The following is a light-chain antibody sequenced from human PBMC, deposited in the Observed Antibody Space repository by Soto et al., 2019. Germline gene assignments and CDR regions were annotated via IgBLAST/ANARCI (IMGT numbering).Light chain of an antibody. CDR2: DAS. CDR3: QQYNSYSPCT. CDR1: QSINSW. Sequence: DIQMTQSPSTLSASVGDRVTITCRASQSINSWLAWYQQKPGKAPKLLIYDASTLESGVPSRFSGSGSGTEFTLTISSLQPDDFATYFCQQYNSYSPCTFGQGTKVEIK. V-gene: IGKV1-5*01. J-gene: IGKJ1*01.